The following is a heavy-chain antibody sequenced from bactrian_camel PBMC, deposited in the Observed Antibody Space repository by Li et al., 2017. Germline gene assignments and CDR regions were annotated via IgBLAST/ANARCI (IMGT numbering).Heavy chain of an antibody. D-gene: IGHD2*01. J-gene: IGHJ6*01. V-gene: IGHV3-2*01. CDR3: ATELKVSGTVVCDFGH. CDR2: IYSDGSNT. Sequence: HVQLVESGGGLVQPGGSLRPSCAASGFTFSDYYMMWVRQAPGKGLEWVSTIYSDGSNTYYADSVKGRFTISRENAKNTLYLQMNSLNSEDMGLYYCATELKVSGTVVCDFGHWGQGTQVTVS. CDR1: GFTFSDYY.